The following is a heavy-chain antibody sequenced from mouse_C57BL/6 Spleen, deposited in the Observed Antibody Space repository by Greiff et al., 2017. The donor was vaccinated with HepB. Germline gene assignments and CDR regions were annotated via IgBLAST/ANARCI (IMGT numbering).Heavy chain of an antibody. V-gene: IGHV5-12*01. Sequence: EVQGVESGGGLVQPGGSLKLSCAASGFTFSDYYMYWVRQTPEKRLEWVAYISNGGGSTYYPDTVKGRFTISRDNAKNNLYLQMSRLKSEDTAMYYCARGEPSRAMDYWGQGTSVTVSS. J-gene: IGHJ4*01. CDR2: ISNGGGST. CDR3: ARGEPSRAMDY. CDR1: GFTFSDYY.